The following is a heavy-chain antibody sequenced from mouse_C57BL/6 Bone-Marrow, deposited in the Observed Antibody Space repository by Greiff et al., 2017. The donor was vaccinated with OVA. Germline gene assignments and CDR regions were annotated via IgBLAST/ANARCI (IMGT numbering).Heavy chain of an antibody. CDR1: GFTFSSYG. CDR2: ISSGGSYT. Sequence: EVQVVESGGDLVKPGGSLKLSCAASGFTFSSYGMSWVRQTPDKRLEWVATISSGGSYTYYPDSVKGRFTISRDNAKNTLYLQMSSLKSEDTAMYYCARHGDWAFDYWGQGTTLTVSS. V-gene: IGHV5-6*01. D-gene: IGHD4-1*01. CDR3: ARHGDWAFDY. J-gene: IGHJ2*01.